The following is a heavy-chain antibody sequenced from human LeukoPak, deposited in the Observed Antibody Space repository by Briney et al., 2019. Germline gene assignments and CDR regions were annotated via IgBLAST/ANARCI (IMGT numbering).Heavy chain of an antibody. CDR1: GGSISSYY. Sequence: SETLSLTCTVSGGSISSYYWSWIRQPPGKGLEWIGYIYYSGSTNYNPSLKSRVTISVDTSKNQFSLKLSSVTAADTAVYYCARGPAGGLYFDYWGQGTLVTVSS. CDR3: ARGPAGGLYFDY. D-gene: IGHD1-26*01. CDR2: IYYSGST. V-gene: IGHV4-59*01. J-gene: IGHJ4*02.